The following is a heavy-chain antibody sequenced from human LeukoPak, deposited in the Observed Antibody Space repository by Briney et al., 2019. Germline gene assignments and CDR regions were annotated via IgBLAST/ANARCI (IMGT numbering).Heavy chain of an antibody. J-gene: IGHJ1*01. CDR1: GYTFTGYY. Sequence: ASVKVSCKASGYTFTGYYMHWVRQAPGQGLEWMGWINPNSGVTNYTQNFQGRVTMTRDTSISTAYMELSRLTSDDTAVYYCARRGAVPVEYLQYWGQGTLVTVSS. V-gene: IGHV1-2*02. CDR2: INPNSGVT. CDR3: ARRGAVPVEYLQY. D-gene: IGHD6-19*01.